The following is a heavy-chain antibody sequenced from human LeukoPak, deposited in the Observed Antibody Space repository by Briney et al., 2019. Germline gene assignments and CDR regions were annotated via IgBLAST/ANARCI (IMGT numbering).Heavy chain of an antibody. D-gene: IGHD3-22*01. CDR1: GGSISSYY. CDR3: ARTQYYYDSSGYYFNYFDY. V-gene: IGHV4-4*07. CDR2: IYTSGST. Sequence: SETLSLTCTVPGGSISSYYWSWIRQPAGKGLEWIGRIYTSGSTNYNPSLKSRVTMSVDTSKNQFSLKLSSVTAADTAVYYCARTQYYYDSSGYYFNYFDYWGQGTLVTVSS. J-gene: IGHJ4*02.